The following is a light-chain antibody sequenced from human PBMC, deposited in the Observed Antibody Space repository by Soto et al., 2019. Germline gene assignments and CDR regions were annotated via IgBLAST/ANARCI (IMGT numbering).Light chain of an antibody. CDR1: RSDIGTNY. J-gene: IGLJ1*01. CDR2: SND. CDR3: ASWDDSLNGPV. V-gene: IGLV1-47*02. Sequence: SVLTQPPSASGTPGQRVVISCSGSRSDIGTNYVYWYQQVPGTAPKLLIYSNDQRPSGVPDRYSASKSGTSASLAISGLRSEDESDYYCASWDDSLNGPVFGTGTKVTVL.